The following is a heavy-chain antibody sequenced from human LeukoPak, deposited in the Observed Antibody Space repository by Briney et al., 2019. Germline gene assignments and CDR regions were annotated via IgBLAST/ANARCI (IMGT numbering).Heavy chain of an antibody. V-gene: IGHV4-59*01. D-gene: IGHD2-21*02. J-gene: IGHJ4*02. CDR2: IYYSGTT. CDR3: ARGDGLDGHY. Sequence: PSETLSLTCTVSGGSISAYYWSWIRQPPGKGLEWIGYIYYSGTTNYNPSFKSRVTFSVDTSNKQFSLKLSSVTPADTAVYYCARGDGLDGHYWGQGTLVTVSS. CDR1: GGSISAYY.